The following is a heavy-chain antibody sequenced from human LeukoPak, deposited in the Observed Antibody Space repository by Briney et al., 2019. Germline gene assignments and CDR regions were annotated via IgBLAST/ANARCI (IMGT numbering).Heavy chain of an antibody. J-gene: IGHJ6*02. Sequence: GGSLRLSCAASGFSFSNYWMSWVRQAPGKGLEWVGSIKQDGSEKYYVDSVRGRFTVSIDNGKNSLYLQMNYLRVEHTAVYYCARALGKLQPYYYYYGLDVWGQGTTVTVSS. D-gene: IGHD7-27*01. V-gene: IGHV3-7*01. CDR2: IKQDGSEK. CDR1: GFSFSNYW. CDR3: ARALGKLQPYYYYYGLDV.